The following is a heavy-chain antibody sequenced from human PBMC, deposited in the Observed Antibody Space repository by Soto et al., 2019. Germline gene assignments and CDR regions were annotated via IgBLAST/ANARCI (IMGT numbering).Heavy chain of an antibody. D-gene: IGHD4-4*01. J-gene: IGHJ4*02. Sequence: QVQLVESGGGVVQPGRSLRLSCAASGFTFSSYAMPWVRQAPGKGLAWAAVISCDGSNKHYADSVKGRFTISRDNSKNALYLQMNSLRAEDTAVYYCGRDGGATVAEALDYWGQGTLVAVSS. CDR2: ISCDGSNK. CDR1: GFTFSSYA. CDR3: GRDGGATVAEALDY. V-gene: IGHV3-30-3*01.